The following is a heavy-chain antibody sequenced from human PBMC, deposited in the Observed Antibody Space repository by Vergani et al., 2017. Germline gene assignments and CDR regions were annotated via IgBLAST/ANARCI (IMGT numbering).Heavy chain of an antibody. CDR1: GFTFDDYA. CDR2: ISWNSGSI. V-gene: IGHV3-9*01. J-gene: IGHJ6*02. Sequence: EVQLVESGGGLVQPGRSLRLSCAASGFTFDDYAMHWVRQAPGKGLEWVSGISWNSGSIGYADSVKGRFTISRDNAKNSLYLQMNSLRAEDTALYYCAKDESSSLYYYYGMDVWGQGTTVTVSS. CDR3: AKDESSSLYYYYGMDV. D-gene: IGHD6-6*01.